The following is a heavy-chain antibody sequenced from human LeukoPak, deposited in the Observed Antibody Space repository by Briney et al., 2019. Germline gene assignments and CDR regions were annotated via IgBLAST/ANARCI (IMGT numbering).Heavy chain of an antibody. CDR3: ARGRVSSSTWYSTYYYYFYMGV. CDR1: DDSITMYY. Sequence: PSETLSLTCSVSDDSITMYYWTWIRQPPGKGLEWIGYVDHTGSTNFNPSLNGRVSISRDTTNNLFSLRLRSVTAADTAVYFCARGRVSSSTWYSTYYYYFYMGVWGKGTTVTVSS. D-gene: IGHD1-1*01. V-gene: IGHV4-59*01. J-gene: IGHJ6*03. CDR2: VDHTGST.